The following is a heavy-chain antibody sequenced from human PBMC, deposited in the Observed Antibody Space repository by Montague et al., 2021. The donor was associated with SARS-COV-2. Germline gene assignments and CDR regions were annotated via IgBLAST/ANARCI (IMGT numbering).Heavy chain of an antibody. Sequence: SETLSLTCTVSGGSISSHYWSWIRQPPGKGLEWIGYIYNSGRTNYNPSLKSRVTISVDTSKNQFSLRLSSVTAADTAVYYCARDVYSSGWSGYGMDVWGQGTTVTVSS. CDR3: ARDVYSSGWSGYGMDV. V-gene: IGHV4-59*11. CDR1: GGSISSHY. J-gene: IGHJ6*02. D-gene: IGHD6-19*01. CDR2: IYNSGRT.